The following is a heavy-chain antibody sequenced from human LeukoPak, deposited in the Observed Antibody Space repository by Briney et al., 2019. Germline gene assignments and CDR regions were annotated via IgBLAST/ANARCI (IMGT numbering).Heavy chain of an antibody. CDR1: GYTFISYA. J-gene: IGHJ3*02. CDR2: INDGNGNT. D-gene: IGHD3-9*01. CDR3: ARGRVLRYFDWLLFPLDI. V-gene: IGHV1-3*03. Sequence: ASVKDSCKASGYTFISYAMHWVRQAPGQKLEWMGWINDGNGNTKYSQETQCRVTITRDTSASTVYMELSSLRSEDMAVYYCARGRVLRYFDWLLFPLDIWGQGTMVTVSS.